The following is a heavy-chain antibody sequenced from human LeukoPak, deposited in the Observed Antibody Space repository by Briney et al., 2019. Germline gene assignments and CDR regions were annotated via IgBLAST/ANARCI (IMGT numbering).Heavy chain of an antibody. Sequence: GGSLRLSCAASGFTFSSYGMHWVRQAPGKGLEWVAFIRYDGSNKYYADSVKGRFTISRDNSKNTLYLQMNSLRAEDTAVYYCARDPGGRFLEWLPRSTDAFDIWGQGTMVTVSS. J-gene: IGHJ3*02. CDR2: IRYDGSNK. CDR1: GFTFSSYG. V-gene: IGHV3-30*02. D-gene: IGHD3-3*01. CDR3: ARDPGGRFLEWLPRSTDAFDI.